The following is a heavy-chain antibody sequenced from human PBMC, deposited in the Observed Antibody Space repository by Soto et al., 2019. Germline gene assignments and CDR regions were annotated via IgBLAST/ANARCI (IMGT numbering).Heavy chain of an antibody. Sequence: GGSLRLSCAASGFTFSDYYMSWIRQAPGKGLEWVSYISSSGSTIYYADSVKGRFTISRDNAKNSLYLQMNSLRAEDTAVYYCARDSFVSPYSSSWYFDYWGQGTLVTVSS. CDR3: ARDSFVSPYSSSWYFDY. CDR2: ISSSGSTI. V-gene: IGHV3-11*01. D-gene: IGHD6-13*01. CDR1: GFTFSDYY. J-gene: IGHJ4*02.